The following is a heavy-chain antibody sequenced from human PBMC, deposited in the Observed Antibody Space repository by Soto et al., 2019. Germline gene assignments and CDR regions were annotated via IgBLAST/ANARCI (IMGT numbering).Heavy chain of an antibody. Sequence: GASVTVSCRASGYSFTTYNIHWVRQAPGQGLEWMGVVNPSSGSTSYAQKFQGRVTMTRDTSTSTVYMELSSLRSEDAAVYYCARWAPDAFHVWGQGTLVTVSS. J-gene: IGHJ3*01. V-gene: IGHV1-46*01. CDR1: GYSFTTYN. CDR3: ARWAPDAFHV. CDR2: VNPSSGST.